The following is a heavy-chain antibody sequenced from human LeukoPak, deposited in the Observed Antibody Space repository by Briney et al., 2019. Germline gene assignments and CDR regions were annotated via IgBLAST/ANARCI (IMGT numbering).Heavy chain of an antibody. J-gene: IGHJ4*02. D-gene: IGHD6-6*01. Sequence: PGGTLGLFRAVSGFTYDDYGMRGARHRPGKGLEGGFALHWDGYTTRYTDSAGGRFTIPRHNAKNSLHLQMNSLRDEDKALDYCATYSSRDQPHNWGQGTLVTVSS. CDR3: ATYSSRDQPHN. V-gene: IGHV3-20*04. CDR1: GFTYDDYG. CDR2: LHWDGYTT.